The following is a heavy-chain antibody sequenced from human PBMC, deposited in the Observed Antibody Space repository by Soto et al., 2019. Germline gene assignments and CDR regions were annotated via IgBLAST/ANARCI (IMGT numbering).Heavy chain of an antibody. Sequence: EVQLLESGGGLVQPGGSLRLSCAASGFTFSSYAMSWVRKAPGKGLEWVSAISGSGGSTYYADSVKGRFTISRDNSKNTLYLQMNSLRAEDTAVYYCAKDPTAPTYPEDDYWGQGTLVTVSS. CDR1: GFTFSSYA. D-gene: IGHD1-26*01. CDR3: AKDPTAPTYPEDDY. CDR2: ISGSGGST. J-gene: IGHJ4*02. V-gene: IGHV3-23*01.